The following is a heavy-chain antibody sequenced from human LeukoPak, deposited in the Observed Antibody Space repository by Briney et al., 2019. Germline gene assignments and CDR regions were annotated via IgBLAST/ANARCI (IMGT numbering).Heavy chain of an antibody. D-gene: IGHD6-19*01. CDR3: AREDNTGLDNWFDP. Sequence: GASVKVSCKVSGYTLTELSMHWVRQAPGKGLEWMGGFDPEDGETIYAQKFQGRVTMTEDTSTDTAYMELSRLRGDDTAVYYCAREDNTGLDNWFDPWGQGTLVTVSS. V-gene: IGHV1-24*01. CDR1: GYTLTELS. CDR2: FDPEDGET. J-gene: IGHJ5*02.